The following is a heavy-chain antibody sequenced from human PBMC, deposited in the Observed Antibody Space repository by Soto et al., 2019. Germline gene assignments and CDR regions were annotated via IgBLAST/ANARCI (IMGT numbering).Heavy chain of an antibody. Sequence: GGSLRLSCSASGFTFSSYAMHWVRQAPGKGLEYVSAISSNGGSTYYADSVKGRFTISRDNSKNTLYLQMSSLRADDTAVYYCVKNHDYGDYYYGMDVWGQGTTVTVSS. J-gene: IGHJ6*02. V-gene: IGHV3-64D*06. CDR1: GFTFSSYA. CDR3: VKNHDYGDYYYGMDV. D-gene: IGHD4-17*01. CDR2: ISSNGGST.